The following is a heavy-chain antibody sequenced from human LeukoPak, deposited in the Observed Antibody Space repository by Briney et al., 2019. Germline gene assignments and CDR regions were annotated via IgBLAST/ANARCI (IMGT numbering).Heavy chain of an antibody. V-gene: IGHV3-53*01. J-gene: IGHJ4*02. CDR1: GFTVITNY. D-gene: IGHD3-10*01. CDR2: IYSGDST. Sequence: PGGSLRLSCAASGFTVITNYMSGVRQAPGRGLEWVSLIYSGDSTYYADSVEGRFTISNDNSKNTVYLQMKSLRVEDTAVYYCASIYYYGSGSYSAGYFDYWGQGTLVTVSA. CDR3: ASIYYYGSGSYSAGYFDY.